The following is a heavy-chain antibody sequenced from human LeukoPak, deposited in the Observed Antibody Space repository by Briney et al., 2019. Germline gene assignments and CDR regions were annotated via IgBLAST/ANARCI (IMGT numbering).Heavy chain of an antibody. J-gene: IGHJ2*01. CDR1: GYTFSGYY. D-gene: IGHD3-9*01. V-gene: IGHV1-2*02. CDR2: INSNTGAT. CDR3: ARDPPAMTGWYFDL. Sequence: ASLKVSCKASGYTFSGYYMHWMRQAPGQGLEWMGWINSNTGATNYAQKFQGRVTMTTDTSISTAYMELTRLTSDDTAVYYCARDPPAMTGWYFDLWGRGTLVTVSS.